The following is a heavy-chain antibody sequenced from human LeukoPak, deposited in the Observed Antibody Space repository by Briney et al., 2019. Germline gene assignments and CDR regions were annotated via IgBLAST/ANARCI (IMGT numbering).Heavy chain of an antibody. D-gene: IGHD3-10*01. Sequence: EASVKVSCKASGGTFSSYATSWVRQAPGQGLEWKGGIIPIFSTANYAQKFQGRVTITTDESTSTAYMELSSLRSEDTAVYYCARVADYYGSGSYFDYWGQGTLVTVSS. CDR3: ARVADYYGSGSYFDY. CDR2: IIPIFSTA. CDR1: GGTFSSYA. V-gene: IGHV1-69*05. J-gene: IGHJ4*02.